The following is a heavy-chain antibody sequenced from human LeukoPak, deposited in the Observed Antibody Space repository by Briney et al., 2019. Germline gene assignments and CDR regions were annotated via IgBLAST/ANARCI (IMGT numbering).Heavy chain of an antibody. CDR1: GFTFSSYE. D-gene: IGHD3-3*01. J-gene: IGHJ4*02. V-gene: IGHV3-48*03. CDR2: ISSSGSTI. Sequence: GGSLRLSCAASGFTFSSYEMNWVRQAPGKGLEWVSYISSSGSTIYYADSVKGRFTISRDNSKNTPYLQMNSLRAEDTAVYYCAPTGGFWSAPFDYWGQGTLVTVSS. CDR3: APTGGFWSAPFDY.